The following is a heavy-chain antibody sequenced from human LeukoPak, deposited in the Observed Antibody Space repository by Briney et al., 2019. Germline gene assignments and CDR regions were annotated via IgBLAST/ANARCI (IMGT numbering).Heavy chain of an antibody. V-gene: IGHV1-69*01. D-gene: IGHD3-3*01. CDR2: IIPIFGTA. CDR1: GGTFSSYA. CDR3: ARSITIFGVVDFDY. Sequence: ASVKVSCKASGGTFSSYAISWVRQAPGQGLEWMGGIIPIFGTANYAQKFQGRVTITADESTSTAYMELSSLRSEDTAVYYCARSITIFGVVDFDYRGQGTLVTVSS. J-gene: IGHJ4*02.